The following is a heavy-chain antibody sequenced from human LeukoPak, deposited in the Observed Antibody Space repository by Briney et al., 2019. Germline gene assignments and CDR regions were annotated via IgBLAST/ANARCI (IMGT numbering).Heavy chain of an antibody. CDR2: ISSSGSTI. J-gene: IGHJ4*02. V-gene: IGHV3-11*01. CDR3: ARALNIVGATYDY. D-gene: IGHD1-26*01. Sequence: PGGSLRLSCAASGFTFSDYYMSWIRQAPGKGLEWVSYISSSGSTIYYADSVKGRFTISRDNAKNSLYLQMNSLRSEDTAVYYCARALNIVGATYDYWGQGTLVTVSS. CDR1: GFTFSDYY.